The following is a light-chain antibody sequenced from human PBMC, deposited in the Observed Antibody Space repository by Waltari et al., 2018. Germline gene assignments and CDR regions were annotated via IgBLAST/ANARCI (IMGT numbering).Light chain of an antibody. CDR1: QRLFNNV. Sequence: ELVLSQSPETLSSSPGERASLSCRASQRLFNNVLAWYQQKPGQPPRLLISDASSRAAGTPVRFTGSGYGTDFTLTIGRVQPEDFAMYHCHQCRGWRYTFGGGTKLEVK. J-gene: IGKJ2*01. CDR2: DAS. V-gene: IGKV3-20*01. CDR3: HQCRGWRYT.